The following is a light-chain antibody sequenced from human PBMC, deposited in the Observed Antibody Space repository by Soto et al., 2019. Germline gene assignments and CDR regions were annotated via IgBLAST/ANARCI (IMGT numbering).Light chain of an antibody. CDR1: SSNIRGNT. V-gene: IGLV1-44*01. CDR2: SNN. Sequence: QSVLTQPPSVSGTPGQRVTISCSGSSSNIRGNTVNWYHQLPGTAPKLLIYSNNQRPSGVPDRFSGSKSGTSAFLAISGLQPEDEADYYCAAWDDSLNGYVFGTGTKVTVL. J-gene: IGLJ1*01. CDR3: AAWDDSLNGYV.